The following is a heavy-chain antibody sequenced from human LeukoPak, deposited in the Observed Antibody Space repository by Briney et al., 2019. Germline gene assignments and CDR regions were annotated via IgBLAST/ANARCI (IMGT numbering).Heavy chain of an antibody. CDR1: GGSISSYY. J-gene: IGHJ4*02. Sequence: SETLSLTCTVSGGSISSYYWGWIRQPPGKGLEWIGSIYYSGSTYYNPSLKSRVTISVDTSKNQFSLKLSSVTAADTAVYYCARRLTDYFDYWGQGTLVTVSS. CDR2: IYYSGST. V-gene: IGHV4-39*01. CDR3: ARRLTDYFDY. D-gene: IGHD7-27*01.